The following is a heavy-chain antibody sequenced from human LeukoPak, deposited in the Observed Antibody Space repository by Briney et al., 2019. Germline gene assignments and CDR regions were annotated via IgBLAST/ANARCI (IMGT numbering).Heavy chain of an antibody. D-gene: IGHD2-2*01. J-gene: IGHJ4*02. CDR3: ARANFLYCSSSTCLFDY. V-gene: IGHV1-2*02. CDR2: INPNDGDR. Sequence: ASVKVSCKASGSTFTVYYMHWVRQAPGQGFEWMGWINPNDGDRNYAQKFQGRVSMTRDTSISTAHMEVSRLRSDDTAVYYCARANFLYCSSSTCLFDYWGQGTLVTVSS. CDR1: GSTFTVYY.